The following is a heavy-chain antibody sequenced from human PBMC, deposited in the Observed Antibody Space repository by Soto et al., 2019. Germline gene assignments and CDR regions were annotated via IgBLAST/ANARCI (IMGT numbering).Heavy chain of an antibody. CDR2: FDPEDGET. V-gene: IGHV1-24*01. D-gene: IGHD5-12*01. CDR1: GYTLTELS. J-gene: IGHJ4*02. Sequence: ASVKVSCKVSGYTLTELSMHWVRQAPGKGLEWMGGFDPEDGETIYAQKFQGRVTMTEDTSTDTAYMELSSLRSEDTAVYYCATDGGLRGYSGHDLDYWGQGTLVTVSS. CDR3: ATDGGLRGYSGHDLDY.